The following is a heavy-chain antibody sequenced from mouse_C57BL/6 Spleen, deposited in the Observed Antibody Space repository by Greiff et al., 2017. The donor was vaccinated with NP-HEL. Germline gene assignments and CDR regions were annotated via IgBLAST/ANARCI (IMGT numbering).Heavy chain of an antibody. V-gene: IGHV1-4*01. CDR2: INPSSGYP. Sequence: QVQLPQSGAELARPGASVKMSCKASGYTFTSYTMPWVTQRPGQGLEWIGCINPSSGYPKYNQKFKDKATLTADKSSSTAYMQLSSLTSEDSAVYYCAHYGTPDDFDYWGQGTTLTVSS. CDR3: AHYGTPDDFDY. J-gene: IGHJ2*01. D-gene: IGHD2-1*01. CDR1: GYTFTSYT.